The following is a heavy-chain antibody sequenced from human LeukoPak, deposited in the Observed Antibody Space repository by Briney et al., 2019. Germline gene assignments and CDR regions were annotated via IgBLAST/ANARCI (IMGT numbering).Heavy chain of an antibody. CDR1: GFTFSNAW. CDR3: TTAYDSSGYYPYPFDY. CDR2: IKSKTDGGTT. Sequence: GGSLRLSCAASGFTFSNAWMNWVRQVPGKGPEWVGHIKSKTDGGTTDYAAPVKGRFTISRDDSKNTLYLQMNSLKTEDTAVYYCTTAYDSSGYYPYPFDYWGQGTLVTVSS. J-gene: IGHJ4*02. V-gene: IGHV3-15*07. D-gene: IGHD3-22*01.